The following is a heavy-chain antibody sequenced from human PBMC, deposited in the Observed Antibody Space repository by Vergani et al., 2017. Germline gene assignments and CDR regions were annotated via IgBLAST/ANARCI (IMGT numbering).Heavy chain of an antibody. CDR3: ARDRSARGYYFDY. J-gene: IGHJ4*02. Sequence: QLQLQESGPGLVKPSETMSLTCTVSGGSISSSSYYWGWIRRPPGKGLEWIGSINYSGSTYYSPSLKSRVTISVATSKNQFSLKLRYVTAADTAVYYCARDRSARGYYFDYWGQGTLVTVSS. CDR2: INYSGST. CDR1: GGSISSSSYY. V-gene: IGHV4-39*02. D-gene: IGHD3-10*01.